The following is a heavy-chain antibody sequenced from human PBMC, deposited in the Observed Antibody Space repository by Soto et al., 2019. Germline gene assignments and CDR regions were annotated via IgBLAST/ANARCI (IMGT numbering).Heavy chain of an antibody. Sequence: GASVKVSCEASGGTFSTYAISWVRQAPGQGLEWMGGIIPIFGTAKYAQKFQGRVTITADESTSTAYMELSSLRSEDTAVYYCAREIFGVIISGGRDAFDIWGQGTMVTVSS. CDR2: IIPIFGTA. CDR1: GGTFSTYA. D-gene: IGHD3-3*01. J-gene: IGHJ3*02. V-gene: IGHV1-69*13. CDR3: AREIFGVIISGGRDAFDI.